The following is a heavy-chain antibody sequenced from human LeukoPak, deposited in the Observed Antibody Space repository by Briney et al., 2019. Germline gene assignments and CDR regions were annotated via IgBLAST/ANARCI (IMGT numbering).Heavy chain of an antibody. Sequence: GGSLRLSCEVSGFTFSSYAMSWVRQAPGEGLEWVSAIRNSGGSTYYADSVKGRFTISRDNSKNTLYLQMNSLSAEDTALYYCAKDHPPYCSGTSCYPFDYWGQGALVTVSS. CDR2: IRNSGGST. J-gene: IGHJ4*02. CDR1: GFTFSSYA. D-gene: IGHD2-2*01. CDR3: AKDHPPYCSGTSCYPFDY. V-gene: IGHV3-23*01.